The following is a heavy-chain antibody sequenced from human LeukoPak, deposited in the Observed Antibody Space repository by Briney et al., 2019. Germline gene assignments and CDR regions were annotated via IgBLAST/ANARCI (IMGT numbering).Heavy chain of an antibody. CDR2: MNPNSGNT. D-gene: IGHD3-10*01. Sequence: ASVKVSCRASGYTFTSYDINWVRQATGQGLEWMGWMNPNSGNTGYAQKFQGRVTMTRNTSISTAYMELSSLRSEDTAVYYCARGITMVRGVTFGYWGQGTLVTVSS. V-gene: IGHV1-8*01. CDR1: GYTFTSYD. J-gene: IGHJ4*02. CDR3: ARGITMVRGVTFGY.